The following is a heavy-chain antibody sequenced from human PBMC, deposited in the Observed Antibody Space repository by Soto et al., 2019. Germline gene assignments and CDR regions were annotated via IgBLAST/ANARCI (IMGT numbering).Heavy chain of an antibody. CDR3: AQGDYHASGSYYIPRRPFES. D-gene: IGHD3-10*01. V-gene: IGHV2-5*01. CDR2: IYWSDDK. J-gene: IGHJ4*02. Sequence: SGPTLVNPTQTLTLTCTFSGFSLSTSGVGVGWIRQPPGKALEWLAFIYWSDDKRYSPFLKSRLIITQDVSKNQVVLTMTNVDPVDTATYFCAQGDYHASGSYYIPRRPFESWGQGTLATAS. CDR1: GFSLSTSGVG.